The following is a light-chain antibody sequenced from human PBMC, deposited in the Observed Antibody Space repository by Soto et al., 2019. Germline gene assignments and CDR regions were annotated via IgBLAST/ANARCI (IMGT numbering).Light chain of an antibody. CDR2: AAS. Sequence: AIQMTQSPSSLSASVGDRVTITCRASQGITDDLSWYQQKPGKAPKLLIYAASSLQSGVPSRFSGSGSGTDFTLTISSLQPEDFATYHCLQNFNCPWTFGLGTKVEIK. CDR1: QGITDD. V-gene: IGKV1-6*01. CDR3: LQNFNCPWT. J-gene: IGKJ1*01.